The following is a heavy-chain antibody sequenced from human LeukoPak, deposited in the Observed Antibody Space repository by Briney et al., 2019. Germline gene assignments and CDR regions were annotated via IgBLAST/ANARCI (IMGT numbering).Heavy chain of an antibody. J-gene: IGHJ4*02. CDR3: ARGPPNWGYDY. CDR2: ISSSGSST. CDR1: GFAFGDYS. Sequence: PGGSLRLSCAASGFAFGDYSMNWVRQAPGKGLEWVSVISSSGSSTYYADSVKGRFTISRDNLKNTLYLQMNSLRAEDTAVYYCARGPPNWGYDYWGPGTLVTVSS. D-gene: IGHD7-27*01. V-gene: IGHV3-23*01.